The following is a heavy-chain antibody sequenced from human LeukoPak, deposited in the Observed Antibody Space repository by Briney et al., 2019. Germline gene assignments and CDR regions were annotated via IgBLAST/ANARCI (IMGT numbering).Heavy chain of an antibody. J-gene: IGHJ3*02. CDR1: GYTFTSYG. CDR3: ATLAPGPYDRGAFDI. CDR2: ISAHNGNT. D-gene: IGHD3-22*01. V-gene: IGHV1-18*01. Sequence: ASVKVSCKASGYTFTSYGISWVPQAPGQGLEWMGLISAHNGNTNYAQKFQGRVTMTEDTSTDTAYMELSSLRSEDTAVYYCATLAPGPYDRGAFDIWGQGTMVTVSS.